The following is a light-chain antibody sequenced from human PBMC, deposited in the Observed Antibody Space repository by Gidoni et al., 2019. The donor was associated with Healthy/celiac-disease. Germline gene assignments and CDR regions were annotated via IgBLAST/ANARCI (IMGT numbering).Light chain of an antibody. Sequence: EIVLTPSPGTLSSSPGERATLTCSARHSISSSYLAWYQQKPGQAPRLLIYGASSRATGGPDRCSGSGSWTDFTLTISRLQPEDFAVYYCQQYGSSRWCTFGQGTKLEIK. CDR2: GAS. V-gene: IGKV3-20*01. CDR3: QQYGSSRWCT. J-gene: IGKJ2*02. CDR1: HSISSSY.